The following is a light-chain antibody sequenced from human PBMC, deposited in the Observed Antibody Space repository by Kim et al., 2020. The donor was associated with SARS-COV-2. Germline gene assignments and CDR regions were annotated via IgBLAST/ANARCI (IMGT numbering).Light chain of an antibody. V-gene: IGLV1-44*01. Sequence: RVTIPVPGHPSKIATNAVTWYQQPPGTAPNLLIYSNDHRPSGGPDRCSGSKSGTSASLAISGLQSEDEADYYCSAWDDSRNGVIFGGGTQLTVL. CDR2: SND. CDR1: PSKIATNA. CDR3: SAWDDSRNGVI. J-gene: IGLJ2*01.